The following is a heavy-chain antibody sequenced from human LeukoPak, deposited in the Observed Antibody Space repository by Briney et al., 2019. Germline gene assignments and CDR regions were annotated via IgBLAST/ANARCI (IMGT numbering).Heavy chain of an antibody. V-gene: IGHV1-2*02. Sequence: ASVKVSCKASGYTFTGYYMHWVRQAPGQGLEWMGWINPNSGGTNYAQKFQGRVTMTRDTSISTAYMELSRLRSDDTAVYYCARGYSGSYRHYFDYWGQGALVTVSS. D-gene: IGHD1-26*01. CDR2: INPNSGGT. CDR1: GYTFTGYY. CDR3: ARGYSGSYRHYFDY. J-gene: IGHJ4*02.